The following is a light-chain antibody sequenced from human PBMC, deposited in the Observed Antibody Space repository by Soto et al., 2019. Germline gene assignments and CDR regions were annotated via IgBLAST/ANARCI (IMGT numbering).Light chain of an antibody. Sequence: QPVLTQSPSASASLGASVKLTCTLTSEHSHYAIAWHQQQPEKGPRFLMKLNSDGSHTKGDGIFDRFSGSSSGAERYLTISSLQSEDEADYYCQTWGNGIVVFGGGTKLTVL. CDR3: QTWGNGIVV. V-gene: IGLV4-69*01. CDR1: SEHSHYA. J-gene: IGLJ2*01. CDR2: LNSDGSH.